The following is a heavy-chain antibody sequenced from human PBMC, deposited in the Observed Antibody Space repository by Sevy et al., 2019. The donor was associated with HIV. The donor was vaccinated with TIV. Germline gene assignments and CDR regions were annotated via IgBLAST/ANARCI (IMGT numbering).Heavy chain of an antibody. J-gene: IGHJ4*02. Sequence: GGSLRLSCVASGFTFSDYYRSWIRQAPGKGLEWISYITSSGSTIYYADSVKGRFTISRDNAKRSLYLPMNSMRAEDTAVYYCASDCADHPLPYDSRCGDYWGRGTLVTVSS. D-gene: IGHD3-9*01. CDR2: ITSSGSTI. CDR3: ASDCADHPLPYDSRCGDY. CDR1: GFTFSDYY. V-gene: IGHV3-11*01.